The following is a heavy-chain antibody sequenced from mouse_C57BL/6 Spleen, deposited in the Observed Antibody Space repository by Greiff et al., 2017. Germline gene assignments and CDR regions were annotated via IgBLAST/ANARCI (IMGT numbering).Heavy chain of an antibody. Sequence: VQLQESGAELVKPGASVKISCKASGYAFSSYWMNWVKQRPGKGLEWIGQIYPGDGDTNYNGKFKGKATLTADKSSSTASMQLSSLTSEDSAVSFCARGGYYSGSSYDWYFDVWGTGTTVTVSS. D-gene: IGHD1-1*01. V-gene: IGHV1-80*01. CDR3: ARGGYYSGSSYDWYFDV. CDR2: IYPGDGDT. CDR1: GYAFSSYW. J-gene: IGHJ1*03.